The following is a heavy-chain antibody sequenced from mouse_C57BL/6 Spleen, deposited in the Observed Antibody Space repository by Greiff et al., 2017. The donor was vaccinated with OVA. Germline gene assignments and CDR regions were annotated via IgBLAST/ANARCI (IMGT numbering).Heavy chain of an antibody. Sequence: EVKVVESGPGLAKPSQTLSLTCSVTGYSITSDYWNWIRKFPGNKLEYMGYISYSGSTYYNPSLKSRISITRDTSKNQYYLQLNSVTTEDTATYYSARRSFSYWYFDVWGTGTTVTVSS. V-gene: IGHV3-8*01. J-gene: IGHJ1*03. CDR2: ISYSGST. CDR3: ARRSFSYWYFDV. CDR1: GYSITSDY.